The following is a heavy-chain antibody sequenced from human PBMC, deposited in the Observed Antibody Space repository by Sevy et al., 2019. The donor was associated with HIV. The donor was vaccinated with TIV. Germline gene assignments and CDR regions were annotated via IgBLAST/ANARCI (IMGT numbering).Heavy chain of an antibody. V-gene: IGHV3-7*01. J-gene: IGHJ4*02. CDR3: ARVSSAGGGDY. Sequence: GGSLRLSCAASGLTFSTSWMKWVRQAPGKGLECVANIRPDGSETYYADSVRGRFTISRDNARDSVFLQMNSLRVEDTVVYYCARVSSAGGGDYWGQGVLVTVSS. D-gene: IGHD6-13*01. CDR1: GLTFSTSW. CDR2: IRPDGSET.